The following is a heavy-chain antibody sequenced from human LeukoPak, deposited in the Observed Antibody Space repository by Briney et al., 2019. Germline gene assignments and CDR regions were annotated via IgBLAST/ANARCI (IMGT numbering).Heavy chain of an antibody. J-gene: IGHJ5*02. CDR1: GYTFTSYY. D-gene: IGHD6-13*01. V-gene: IGHV1-46*01. CDR3: ARDLDGQQLVPGWFDP. CDR2: INPGGGST. Sequence: ASVKVSCKASGYTFTSYYMHWVRQAPGQGLEWMGIINPGGGSTSYAQKFQGRVTMTRDTSTSTVYMELSSLRSEDTAVYYCARDLDGQQLVPGWFDPWGQGTLVTVSS.